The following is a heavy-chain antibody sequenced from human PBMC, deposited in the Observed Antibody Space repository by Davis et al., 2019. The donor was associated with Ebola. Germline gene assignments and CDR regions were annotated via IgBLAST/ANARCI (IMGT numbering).Heavy chain of an antibody. D-gene: IGHD4-11*01. J-gene: IGHJ4*02. V-gene: IGHV3-11*04. CDR1: GFTFSDYY. CDR2: ISSSGSTI. Sequence: PGGSLRLSCAASGFTFSDYYMSWIRQAPGKGLEWVSYISSSGSTIYYADSVKGRFTISRDNSKNTLYLQMNSLRAEDTAVYYCARDPYTNYADYWGQGTLVTVSS. CDR3: ARDPYTNYADY.